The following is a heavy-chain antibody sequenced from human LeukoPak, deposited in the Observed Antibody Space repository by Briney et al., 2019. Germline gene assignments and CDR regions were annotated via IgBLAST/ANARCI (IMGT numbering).Heavy chain of an antibody. Sequence: GGSLRLSCAASGFTVSSNYMSWVRQAPGKGLEWVSVIYSGGSTYYADSVKGRFTISRDNSKNSLFVQMNSLRAEDTAVYFCAKSRSGSTNWALQIFNNWGQGTLVTVSS. V-gene: IGHV3-53*01. CDR2: IYSGGST. J-gene: IGHJ4*02. D-gene: IGHD6-13*01. CDR3: AKSRSGSTNWALQIFNN. CDR1: GFTVSSNY.